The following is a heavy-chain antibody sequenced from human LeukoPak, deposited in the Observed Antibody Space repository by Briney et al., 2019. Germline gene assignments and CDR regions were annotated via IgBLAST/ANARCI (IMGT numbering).Heavy chain of an antibody. Sequence: ASVKVSCKASGYTFTGYYMHWVRQAPGQGREWMGWINPNSGGTNYAQKFQGRVTMTRDTSISTAYMELSRLRSDDTAVYYCAREGLEGNGYNYFGYWGQGTLVTVSS. CDR1: GYTFTGYY. J-gene: IGHJ4*02. CDR3: AREGLEGNGYNYFGY. D-gene: IGHD5-24*01. CDR2: INPNSGGT. V-gene: IGHV1-2*02.